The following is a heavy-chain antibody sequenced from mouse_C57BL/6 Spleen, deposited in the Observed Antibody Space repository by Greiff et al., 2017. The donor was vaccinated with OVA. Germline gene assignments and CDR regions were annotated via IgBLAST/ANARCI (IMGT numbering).Heavy chain of an antibody. CDR2: IDPSDSYT. CDR1: GYTFTSYW. J-gene: IGHJ1*03. D-gene: IGHD1-1*01. CDR3: ARSHYGSSYWYFGV. Sequence: QVQLQQPGAELVMPGASVKLSCKASGYTFTSYWMHWVKQRPGQGLEWIGEIDPSDSYTNYNQKFKGKSTLTVDKSSSTSYMQLSSLTSEDSAVYYCARSHYGSSYWYFGVWGTGTTVTVSS. V-gene: IGHV1-69*01.